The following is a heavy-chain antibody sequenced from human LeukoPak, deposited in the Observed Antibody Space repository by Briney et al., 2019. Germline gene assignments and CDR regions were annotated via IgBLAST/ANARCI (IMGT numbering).Heavy chain of an antibody. D-gene: IGHD2-15*01. CDR2: ISDRGGYI. CDR1: GFTFIHYA. CDR3: VKGSVAARSGLFDY. V-gene: IGHV3-23*01. Sequence: PGGSLRLSCAASGFTFIHYAMGWVRQAPGKGLEWVPTISDRGGYIYYADSVKGRFTISRDNSKNTLYVQMNSLRAEDTAVYYCVKGSVAARSGLFDYWGQGTLVTVSS. J-gene: IGHJ4*02.